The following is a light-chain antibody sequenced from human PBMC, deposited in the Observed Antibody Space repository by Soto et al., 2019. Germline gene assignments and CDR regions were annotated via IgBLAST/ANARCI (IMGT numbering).Light chain of an antibody. V-gene: IGKV3-11*01. CDR2: DAS. CDR3: QQRSNWPRT. J-gene: IGKJ1*01. Sequence: EIVLTQSPATLSLSPGERATFSCRASQSVSSYLAWYQQKPGQAPRLLIYDASNRATGIPARFSGSGSGTDFTLTISSLEPEDFAVYYCQQRSNWPRTFGHGTKVDIK. CDR1: QSVSSY.